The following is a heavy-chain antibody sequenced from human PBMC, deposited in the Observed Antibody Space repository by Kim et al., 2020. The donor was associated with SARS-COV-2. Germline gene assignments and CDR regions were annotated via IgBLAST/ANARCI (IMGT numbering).Heavy chain of an antibody. CDR1: GYIFTNYA. CDR3: ARDQTQSPGIFSFAFDF. Sequence: ASVKVSCKASGYIFTNYAIHWVRQAPGQRLEWMGWINAGNGNTVYSQHFQGRVTITRDTFASTAYMELSSLRSEDTAVYYCARDQTQSPGIFSFAFDFWGQGTMVTVSS. D-gene: IGHD3-3*01. V-gene: IGHV1-3*01. CDR2: INAGNGNT. J-gene: IGHJ3*01.